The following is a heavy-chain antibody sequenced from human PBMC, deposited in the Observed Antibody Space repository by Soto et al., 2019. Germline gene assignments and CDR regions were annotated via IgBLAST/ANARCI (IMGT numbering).Heavy chain of an antibody. V-gene: IGHV4-59*01. D-gene: IGHD6-19*01. CDR2: IYYSGST. J-gene: IGHJ5*02. CDR1: GGSISSYY. Sequence: SETLSLTCTVSGGSISSYYWSWIRQPPGRGLEWIGYIYYSGSTNYNPSLKSRVTISVDTSKNQFSLKLSSVTAADTAVYYCAREAYSSSHSRWFDPWGQGTLVTVSS. CDR3: AREAYSSSHSRWFDP.